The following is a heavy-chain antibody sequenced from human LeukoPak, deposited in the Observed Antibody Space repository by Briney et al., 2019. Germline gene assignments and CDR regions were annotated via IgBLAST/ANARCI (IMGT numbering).Heavy chain of an antibody. CDR1: GGSISSYY. J-gene: IGHJ3*02. D-gene: IGHD2-15*01. Sequence: PSETLSLTCTVSGGSISSYYWSWIRQPPGKGLEWIGYIYYSGSTNYNPSLKSRVTISVDTSKNQFSLKLSSVTAADTAVYYCARHVRPAGVVVAALGAFDIWGQGTMVTVSS. CDR3: ARHVRPAGVVVAALGAFDI. V-gene: IGHV4-59*08. CDR2: IYYSGST.